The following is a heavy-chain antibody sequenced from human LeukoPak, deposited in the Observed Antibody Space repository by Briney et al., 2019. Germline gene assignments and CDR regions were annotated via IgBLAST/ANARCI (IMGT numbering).Heavy chain of an antibody. V-gene: IGHV4-39*07. CDR1: GGSISTSNYD. CDR2: IYYSGST. CDR3: ARDSGQWLVPGAFDI. J-gene: IGHJ3*02. Sequence: SETLSLTCTVSGGSISTSNYDWGWIRQPPGKGLEWSGSIYYSGSTYFNPSLKSRVTISVDTSKNQFSLKLSSVTAADTAVYYCARDSGQWLVPGAFDIWGQGTMVTVSS. D-gene: IGHD6-19*01.